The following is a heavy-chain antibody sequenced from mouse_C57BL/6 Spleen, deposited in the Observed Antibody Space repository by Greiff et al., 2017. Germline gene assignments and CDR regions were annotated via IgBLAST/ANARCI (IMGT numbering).Heavy chain of an antibody. J-gene: IGHJ2*01. CDR2: IDPENGDT. CDR3: TTGSYFDY. V-gene: IGHV14-4*01. CDR1: GFNIKDDY. Sequence: DVKLVESGAELVRPGASVKLSCTASGFNIKDDYMHWVKQRPEQGLEWIGWIDPENGDTEYASKFQGKATITADTSSNTAYLQLSSLTSEDTAVYYCTTGSYFDYWGQGTTLTVSS.